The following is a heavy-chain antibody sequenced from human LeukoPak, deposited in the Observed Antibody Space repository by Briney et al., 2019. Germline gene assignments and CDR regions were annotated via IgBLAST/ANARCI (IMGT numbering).Heavy chain of an antibody. CDR2: ISYDGSNK. D-gene: IGHD1-1*01. V-gene: IGHV3-30*03. J-gene: IGHJ4*02. Sequence: GGSLRLSCAASGFTFSSYSMNWVRQAPGKGLEWVAVISYDGSNKYYADSVKGRFTISRDNSKNTLYLQMNSLRAEDTAVYYCARSTTNWAYFDYWGQGTLVTVSS. CDR1: GFTFSSYS. CDR3: ARSTTNWAYFDY.